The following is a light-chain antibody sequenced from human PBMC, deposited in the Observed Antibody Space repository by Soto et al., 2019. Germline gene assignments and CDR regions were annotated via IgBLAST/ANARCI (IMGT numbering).Light chain of an antibody. V-gene: IGKV1-39*01. CDR2: AAS. Sequence: DIKVNKSPSSLSASVGDRVTITCRASQSISTYLNWYQQKPGKAPELMIFAASSLQSGVPSRFSGSGSGTDFTLTISSLQPEDFATYYCQQSYSTPPTFGGGTKVDIK. CDR3: QQSYSTPPT. CDR1: QSISTY. J-gene: IGKJ4*01.